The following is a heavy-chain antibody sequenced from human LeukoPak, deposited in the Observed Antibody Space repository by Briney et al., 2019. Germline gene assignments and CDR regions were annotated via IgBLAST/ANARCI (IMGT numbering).Heavy chain of an antibody. J-gene: IGHJ4*02. V-gene: IGHV2-5*01. D-gene: IGHD6-19*01. CDR1: GFSLSTSGVG. CDR3: AHSLSSGWPKGGAFDY. CDR2: LYWNDDK. Sequence: SGPTLVKPTQPLTLTCTFSGFSLSTSGVGVGWIRQPPGKALEWLALLYWNDDKRYSPSLKSRLTITKDTSKNQVVLTMTNMDPVDTATYYSAHSLSSGWPKGGAFDYWGQGTLVTVSS.